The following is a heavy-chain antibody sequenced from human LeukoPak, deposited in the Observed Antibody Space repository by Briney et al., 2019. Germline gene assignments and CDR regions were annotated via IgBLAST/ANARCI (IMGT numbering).Heavy chain of an antibody. V-gene: IGHV1-69*06. CDR3: ARHRGSSWPAFDI. J-gene: IGHJ3*02. CDR2: IIPIFGTA. Sequence: SVKVSCKASGYTFTSYGISWVRQAPGQGLEWMGGIIPIFGTANYAQKFQGRVTITADKSTSTAYMELSSLRSEDTAVYYCARHRGSSWPAFDIWGQGTMVTVSS. CDR1: GYTFTSYG. D-gene: IGHD6-13*01.